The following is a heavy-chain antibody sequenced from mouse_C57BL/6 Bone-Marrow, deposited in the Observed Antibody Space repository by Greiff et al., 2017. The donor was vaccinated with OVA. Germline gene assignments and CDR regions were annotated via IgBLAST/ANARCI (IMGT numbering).Heavy chain of an antibody. V-gene: IGHV14-4*01. CDR2: IDPENGDT. Sequence: VQLQQSGAELVRPGASVKLSCTASGFNIKDDYMHWVKQRPEQGLEWSGWIDPENGDTEYASKFQGKATITADTSSNTAYLQLSSLTSEDAAVYYCTAADYVLAWFAYWGKGTLVTVAT. CDR3: TAADYVLAWFAY. CDR1: GFNIKDDY. J-gene: IGHJ3*01. D-gene: IGHD2-4*01.